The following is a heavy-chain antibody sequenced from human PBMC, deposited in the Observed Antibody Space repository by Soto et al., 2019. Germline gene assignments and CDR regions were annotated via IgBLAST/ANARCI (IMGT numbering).Heavy chain of an antibody. D-gene: IGHD2-15*01. CDR3: ARGAAVVAATLLYFDY. CDR1: GGSVSGYY. Sequence: SETLSLTCAVYGGSVSGYYWSWIRQPPGKGLEWIGEINHSGSTNYNPSLKSRVTISVDTSKNQFSLKLSSVTAADTAVYYCARGAAVVAATLLYFDYWGQGTLVTVSS. J-gene: IGHJ4*02. V-gene: IGHV4-34*01. CDR2: INHSGST.